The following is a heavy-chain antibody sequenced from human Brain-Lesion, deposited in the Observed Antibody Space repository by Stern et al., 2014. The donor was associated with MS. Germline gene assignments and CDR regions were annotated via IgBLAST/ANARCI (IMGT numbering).Heavy chain of an antibody. D-gene: IGHD6-13*01. J-gene: IGHJ4*02. CDR1: GGSISSSNW. V-gene: IGHV4-4*02. CDR3: ARFPASRPHVFDS. Sequence: QVQLVESGPGLVKPSGTLSLTCAVSGGSISSSNWWSWVRQSPGKGLEWIGESDHSGSTIYNPSLKSRVTVSVDKSKTRFPLNRRSVPAADTAVYFCARFPASRPHVFDSWGQGTLVTVSS. CDR2: SDHSGST.